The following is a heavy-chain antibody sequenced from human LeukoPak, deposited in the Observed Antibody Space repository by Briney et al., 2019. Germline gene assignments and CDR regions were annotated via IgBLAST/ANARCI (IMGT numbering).Heavy chain of an antibody. CDR3: AGGVYIAAAQYGY. CDR2: IYYSGST. Sequence: PSETLSLTCTVSGGSISSYYWSWIRQPPGKGLEWIGYIYYSGSTNYNPSLKSRVTISVDTSKNQFSLKLNSVTAADTAVYYCAGGVYIAAAQYGYWGQGTLVTVSS. J-gene: IGHJ4*02. CDR1: GGSISSYY. D-gene: IGHD6-13*01. V-gene: IGHV4-59*01.